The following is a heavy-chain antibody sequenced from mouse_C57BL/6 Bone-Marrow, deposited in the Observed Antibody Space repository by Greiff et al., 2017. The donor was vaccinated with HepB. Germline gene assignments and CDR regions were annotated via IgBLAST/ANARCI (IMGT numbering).Heavy chain of an antibody. CDR3: TTIYYDYDVGVLFAY. CDR2: IDPENGDT. J-gene: IGHJ3*01. V-gene: IGHV14-4*01. Sequence: VQLKQSGAELVRPGASVKLSCTASGFNIKDDYMHWVKQRPEQGLEWIGWIDPENGDTEYASKFQGKATITADTSSNTAYLQLSSLTSEDTAVYYCTTIYYDYDVGVLFAYWGQGTRVTVSA. CDR1: GFNIKDDY. D-gene: IGHD2-4*01.